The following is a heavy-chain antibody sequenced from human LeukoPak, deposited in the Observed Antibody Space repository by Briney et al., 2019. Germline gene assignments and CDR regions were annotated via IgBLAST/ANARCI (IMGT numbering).Heavy chain of an antibody. CDR1: GGSFSGYY. V-gene: IGHV4-34*01. D-gene: IGHD3-10*01. J-gene: IGHJ4*02. CDR3: ARGGYDSGSYYGSDY. Sequence: SETLSLTCAVYGGSFSGYYWSWIRQPPGKGLEWIGEINHSGSTNYNPSLKSRVTISVDTSKNQFSLKLSSVTAADTAVYYCARGGYDSGSYYGSDYWGQGTLVTVPS. CDR2: INHSGST.